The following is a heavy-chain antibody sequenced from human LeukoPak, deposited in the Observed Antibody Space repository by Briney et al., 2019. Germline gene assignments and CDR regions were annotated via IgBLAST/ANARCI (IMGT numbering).Heavy chain of an antibody. D-gene: IGHD2-2*02. CDR2: IGTAGDT. J-gene: IGHJ6*02. CDR1: GFTFSSYG. V-gene: IGHV3-13*01. CDR3: ARAIKSGYCSSTSCYKPPHYYYGMDV. Sequence: GGSLRLSCAASGFTFSSYGMHWVRQATGKGLEWVSAIGTAGDTYYPGSVKGRFTISRENAKNSLYLQMNSLRAGDTAVYYCARAIKSGYCSSTSCYKPPHYYYGMDVWGQGTTVTVSS.